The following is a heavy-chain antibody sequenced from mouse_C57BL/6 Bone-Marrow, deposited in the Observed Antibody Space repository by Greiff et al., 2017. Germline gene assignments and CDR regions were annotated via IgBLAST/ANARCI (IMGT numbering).Heavy chain of an antibody. D-gene: IGHD1-3*01. CDR2: IYPGDGDT. V-gene: IGHV1-82*01. J-gene: IGHJ3*01. CDR1: GYAFSSSW. CDR3: ARGKGLGY. Sequence: QVQLQQSGPELVKPGASVKISCKASGYAFSSSWMNWVKQRPGKGLEWIGRIYPGDGDTNYNGKFKGKATLTADKSSSTADMQLSSLTSEDSAVYFCARGKGLGYGGRGTLVTITA.